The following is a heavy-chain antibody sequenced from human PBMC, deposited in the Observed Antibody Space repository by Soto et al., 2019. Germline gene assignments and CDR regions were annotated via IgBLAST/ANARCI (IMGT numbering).Heavy chain of an antibody. Sequence: SETLSLTCAVYGGSFSGYYWSWIRQPPGKGLEWIGEINHSGSTNYNPSLKSRVTISVDTSKNQFSLKLSSVTAADTAVYYCARGVGYSYGQFDYWGRGTLVTVSS. D-gene: IGHD5-18*01. CDR2: INHSGST. V-gene: IGHV4-34*01. CDR1: GGSFSGYY. CDR3: ARGVGYSYGQFDY. J-gene: IGHJ4*02.